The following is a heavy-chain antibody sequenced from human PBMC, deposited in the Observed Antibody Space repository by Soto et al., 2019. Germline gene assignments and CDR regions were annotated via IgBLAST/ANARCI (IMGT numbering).Heavy chain of an antibody. CDR3: ARLMGTSFDY. CDR1: GFIFSDHY. Sequence: EVQLVESGGGLVQPGGSLRLSCAASGFIFSDHYMDWVRQAPGKGLEWVGRVRNKVNSYITDHAAPVRGRFTISRDDSRDSLYLQMNSLKTEDTAVYYCARLMGTSFDYWGQGTLVTVSS. CDR2: VRNKVNSYIT. D-gene: IGHD2-8*01. J-gene: IGHJ4*02. V-gene: IGHV3-72*01.